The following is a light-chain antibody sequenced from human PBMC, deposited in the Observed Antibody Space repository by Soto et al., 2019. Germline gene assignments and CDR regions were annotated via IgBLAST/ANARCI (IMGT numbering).Light chain of an antibody. V-gene: IGKV1-13*02. Sequence: AIQLTQSPSSLSASVGDRVTITCRASPAIASFLAWYQQKPGTAPKLLIYGASSLESGVPSRFSGSGSGTEFTLTISSLRPDDFATYYCQQYNSYSITFGQGTRLEIK. CDR3: QQYNSYSIT. CDR2: GAS. CDR1: PAIASF. J-gene: IGKJ5*01.